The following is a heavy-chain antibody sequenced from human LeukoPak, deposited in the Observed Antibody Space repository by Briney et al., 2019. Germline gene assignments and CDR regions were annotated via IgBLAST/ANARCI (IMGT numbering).Heavy chain of an antibody. J-gene: IGHJ3*02. CDR2: INSDGSST. V-gene: IGHV3-74*01. CDR3: ARRLAYCGGDCYSFAFDI. CDR1: GFTFSSYW. Sequence: GGSLRLSCAASGFTFSSYWMHWVCQAPGKGLVWVSRINSDGSSTSYADSVKGRFTISRDNAKNTLYLQMNSLRAEDTAVYYCARRLAYCGGDCYSFAFDIWGQGTMVTVSS. D-gene: IGHD2-21*02.